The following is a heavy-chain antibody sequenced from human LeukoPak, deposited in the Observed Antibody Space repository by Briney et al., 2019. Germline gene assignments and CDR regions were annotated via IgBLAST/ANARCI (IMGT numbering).Heavy chain of an antibody. CDR3: ARENYDYVWGSYRQNWFDP. V-gene: IGHV4-61*01. J-gene: IGHJ5*02. CDR1: GGSISSSSYY. D-gene: IGHD3-16*02. Sequence: SETLSLTCTVSGGSISSSSYYWGWIRQPPGKGLEWIGYIYYSGSTNYNPSLKSRVTISVDTSKNQFSLKLSSVTAADTAVYYCARENYDYVWGSYRQNWFDPWGQGTLVTVSS. CDR2: IYYSGST.